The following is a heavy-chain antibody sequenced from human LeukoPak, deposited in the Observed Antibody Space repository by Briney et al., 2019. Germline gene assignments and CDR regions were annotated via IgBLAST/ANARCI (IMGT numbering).Heavy chain of an antibody. J-gene: IGHJ4*02. Sequence: GGSLRLSCAASGFIFSSYWMRWVRQVPGKGLVWVSRIEGDGSSTTYAESVKGRFTISRDNAKNTLYLQVNSLRAEDTAVYYCARGYGSGSQYYFDYWGQGTLVTVSS. CDR1: GFIFSSYW. D-gene: IGHD3-10*01. CDR3: ARGYGSGSQYYFDY. V-gene: IGHV3-74*03. CDR2: IEGDGSST.